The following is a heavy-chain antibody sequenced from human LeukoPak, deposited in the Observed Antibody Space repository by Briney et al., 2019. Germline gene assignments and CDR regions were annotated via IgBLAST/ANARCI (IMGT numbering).Heavy chain of an antibody. J-gene: IGHJ4*02. CDR3: ARDLDGYGDY. CDR2: IWYDGSNK. Sequence: GRSLRLSCAASGFTFSSYGMHWVRQALGKGLEWVAVIWYDGSNKYYADSVKGRFTISRDNSKNTLYLQMNSLRAEDTAVYYCARDLDGYGDYWGQGTLVTVSS. D-gene: IGHD5-12*01. V-gene: IGHV3-33*01. CDR1: GFTFSSYG.